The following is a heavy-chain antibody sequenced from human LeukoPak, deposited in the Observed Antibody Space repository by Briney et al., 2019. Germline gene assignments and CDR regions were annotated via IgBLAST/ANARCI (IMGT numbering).Heavy chain of an antibody. CDR1: GYIFTDYY. D-gene: IGHD3-10*01. V-gene: IGHV1-69-2*01. CDR3: ATVSSRGVGHFDY. J-gene: IGHJ4*02. Sequence: ASVKVSCKASGYIFTDYYIHWVQQAPGKGLEWMGRVDPEDGEPISAEKFQARVTLSADTSTDTAYMELSSLTSEDTAVYYCATVSSRGVGHFDYWGQGTLVTVSS. CDR2: VDPEDGEP.